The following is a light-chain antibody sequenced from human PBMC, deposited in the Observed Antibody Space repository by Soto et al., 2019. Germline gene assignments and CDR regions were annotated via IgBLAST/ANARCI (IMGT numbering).Light chain of an antibody. CDR1: QTISNW. J-gene: IGKJ4*01. CDR3: QHYNSYPLT. CDR2: DAS. V-gene: IGKV1-5*01. Sequence: DIPMTQSPSTLSASVGDRVTITCRASQTISNWLAWYQQKPGKAPNLLIYDASSLESGVPSRFSGSGSGTEFTLTISSLQPDDSATYYCQHYNSYPLTFGGGTKVEI.